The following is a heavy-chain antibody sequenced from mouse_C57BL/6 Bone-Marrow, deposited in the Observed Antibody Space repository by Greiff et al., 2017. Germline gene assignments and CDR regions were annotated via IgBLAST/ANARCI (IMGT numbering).Heavy chain of an antibody. D-gene: IGHD3-2*02. CDR1: GFTFSSYA. V-gene: IGHV5-9-1*02. Sequence: EVKVEESGEGLVKPGGSLKLSCAASGFTFSSYAMSWVRQTPEKRLEWVAYISSGGDYIYYVDTVKGRFTISRDNARNTLYLQMSSLKSEDTAMYYCTRRGQLRLYYYAMDYWGQGTSVTVSS. CDR3: TRRGQLRLYYYAMDY. CDR2: ISSGGDYI. J-gene: IGHJ4*01.